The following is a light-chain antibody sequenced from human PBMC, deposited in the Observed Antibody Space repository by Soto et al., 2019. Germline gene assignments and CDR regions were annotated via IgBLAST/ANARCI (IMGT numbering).Light chain of an antibody. CDR2: EAN. Sequence: QSALTQPASVSGSPGQSITISCTGTSSDVGGYNFVSWYQHHPGKAPELIIYEANKRPSGVSNRFSDSKSGNTASLTISGLQAAYEADYYCCSYVRVNRYSFGTGTKVTVL. V-gene: IGLV2-23*01. J-gene: IGLJ1*01. CDR3: CSYVRVNRYS. CDR1: SSDVGGYNF.